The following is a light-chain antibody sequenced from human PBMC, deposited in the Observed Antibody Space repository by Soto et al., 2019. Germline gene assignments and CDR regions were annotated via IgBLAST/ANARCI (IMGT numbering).Light chain of an antibody. J-gene: IGLJ1*01. Sequence: QAVVTQEPSLTVSPGGTVTLTCGSSTGTVTSGHYPYWFQQKPGQAPRALIYDTSNKHSWTPARFSGSLLGGKAALTLSGAQPEDEAEYYCLLSYSGARLYVXGTGTKLTVL. CDR3: LLSYSGARLYV. CDR1: TGTVTSGHY. CDR2: DTS. V-gene: IGLV7-46*01.